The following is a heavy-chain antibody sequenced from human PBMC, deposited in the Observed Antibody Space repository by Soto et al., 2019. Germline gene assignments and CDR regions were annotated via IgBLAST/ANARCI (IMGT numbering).Heavy chain of an antibody. J-gene: IGHJ4*02. CDR3: ARAPPITIFGVVIPLPLDY. CDR1: GCTFTGSY. Sequence: ASVKISCEASGCTFTGSYMDWVRQAPGQGLEWMGWINPNSGGTNYAQKFQGWVTMTRDTSISTAYMELSRLRSDDTAVYYCARAPPITIFGVVIPLPLDYWGQGTLVTVSS. CDR2: INPNSGGT. V-gene: IGHV1-2*04. D-gene: IGHD3-3*01.